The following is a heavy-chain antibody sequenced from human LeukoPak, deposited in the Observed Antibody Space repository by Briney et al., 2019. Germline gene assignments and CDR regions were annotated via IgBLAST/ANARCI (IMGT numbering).Heavy chain of an antibody. Sequence: PLETLSHTRGVSLGSISFTIWWTWVRQPPGKGLDWIRADHLDGGTNYIPSLQSRLTMSLDFSENHLSLKLHSASDPHTAVYYSAREVVLYRPLDNSGQGTLFTVSS. D-gene: IGHD3-16*02. J-gene: IGHJ4*02. V-gene: IGHV4-4*02. CDR2: DHLDGGT. CDR3: AREVVLYRPLDN. CDR1: LGSISFTIW.